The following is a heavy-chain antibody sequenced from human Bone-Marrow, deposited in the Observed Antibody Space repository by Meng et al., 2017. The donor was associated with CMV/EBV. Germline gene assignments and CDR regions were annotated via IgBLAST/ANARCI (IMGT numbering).Heavy chain of an antibody. CDR3: ARVRGSGSEDY. V-gene: IGHV4-31*03. D-gene: IGHD3-10*01. J-gene: IGHJ4*02. Sequence: LRLSCTVSGGPIKNPNYYWSWNRHQPGKGLEWLGYGYYTGAYYNPPLASRIFISLDSSNNRYSLTLRDVTAADTALYFCARVRGSGSEDYWGPGTLVTVSS. CDR2: GYYTGA. CDR1: GGPIKNPNYY.